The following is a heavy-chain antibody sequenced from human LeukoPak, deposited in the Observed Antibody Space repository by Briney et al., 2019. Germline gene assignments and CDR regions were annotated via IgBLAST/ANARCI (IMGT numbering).Heavy chain of an antibody. J-gene: IGHJ4*02. Sequence: GGSLRLSYAASGFTFDYYALHWVRKAPGKGLEWVTVISFDGRHKHYADSVKGRHTVSRDNTRNTLYLQMNSLRPEDTAVYYCARSELYYGSETYYHFDYWGQGTLVTVSS. V-gene: IGHV3-30*04. CDR3: ARSELYYGSETYYHFDY. D-gene: IGHD3-10*01. CDR1: GFTFDYYA. CDR2: ISFDGRHK.